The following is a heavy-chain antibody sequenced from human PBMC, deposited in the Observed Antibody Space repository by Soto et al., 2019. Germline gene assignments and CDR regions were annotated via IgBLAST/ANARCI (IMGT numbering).Heavy chain of an antibody. V-gene: IGHV4-34*01. J-gene: IGHJ4*02. Sequence: PSETLSLTCAVYGGPFSGYYWSWIRQPPGKGLEWIGEINHSGSTNYNPSLKSRVTISVDTSKNQFSLKMTSVAAADTAMYYCARGIAMKLVVHSDASDKYYLDSWGQGTLVTVSS. CDR1: GGPFSGYY. D-gene: IGHD3-22*01. CDR2: INHSGST. CDR3: ARGIAMKLVVHSDASDKYYLDS.